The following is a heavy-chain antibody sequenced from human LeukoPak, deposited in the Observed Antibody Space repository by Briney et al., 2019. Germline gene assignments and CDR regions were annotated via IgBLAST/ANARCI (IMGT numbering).Heavy chain of an antibody. Sequence: SETLSLTCTVSGGSISSYYWSWIRQPPGKGLEWIGYIYYSGSTNYNPSLKSRVTISVDTSKNQFSLKLSSVTAADTAVYYCARALSGYDLTIDYWGQGTLVTVSS. CDR2: IYYSGST. CDR1: GGSISSYY. V-gene: IGHV4-59*01. CDR3: ARALSGYDLTIDY. D-gene: IGHD5-12*01. J-gene: IGHJ4*02.